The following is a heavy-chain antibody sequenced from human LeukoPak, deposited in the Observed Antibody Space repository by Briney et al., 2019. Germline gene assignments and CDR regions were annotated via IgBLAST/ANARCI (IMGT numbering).Heavy chain of an antibody. CDR1: GGSISSYY. CDR3: ARDRPGFGYFDL. J-gene: IGHJ2*01. D-gene: IGHD3-10*01. Sequence: SETPSLTCTVSGGSISSYYWGWIRQPPGKGLEWIGYIYYSGSTNYNPSLKSRVTISVDTSKNQFSLKLSSVTAADTAVYYCARDRPGFGYFDLWGRGTLVTVSS. CDR2: IYYSGST. V-gene: IGHV4-59*01.